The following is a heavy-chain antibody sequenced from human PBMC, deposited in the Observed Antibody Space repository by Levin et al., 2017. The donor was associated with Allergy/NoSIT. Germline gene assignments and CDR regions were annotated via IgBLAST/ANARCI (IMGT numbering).Heavy chain of an antibody. CDR3: ARSLDSTAWLNLRY. Sequence: SVSGPTLVKPPQTLTLTCTFSGFSDTTSGMSVSWIRQPPGKALEWLARIYWDDEKYYSTSLKTRLTISKDTSKNQVVLTMTDMDPADTATYSCARSLDSTAWLNLRYWGQGALVTVSS. CDR1: GFSDTTSGMS. D-gene: IGHD6-19*01. V-gene: IGHV2-70*11. CDR2: IYWDDEK. J-gene: IGHJ4*02.